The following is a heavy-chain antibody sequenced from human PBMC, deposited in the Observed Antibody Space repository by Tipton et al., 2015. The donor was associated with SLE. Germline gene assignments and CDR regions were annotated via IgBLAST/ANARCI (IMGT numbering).Heavy chain of an antibody. Sequence: TLSLTCTVSGGSISSGGYYWSWIRQHPGKGLEWIGYIYYSGSTYYNPSLKSRVTISVDTSKNQFSLKLSSVTAADTAVYYCARWLVVYAIGDYWGQGTLVTVSS. D-gene: IGHD2-8*02. V-gene: IGHV4-31*03. CDR2: IYYSGST. CDR3: ARWLVVYAIGDY. CDR1: GGSISSGGYY. J-gene: IGHJ4*02.